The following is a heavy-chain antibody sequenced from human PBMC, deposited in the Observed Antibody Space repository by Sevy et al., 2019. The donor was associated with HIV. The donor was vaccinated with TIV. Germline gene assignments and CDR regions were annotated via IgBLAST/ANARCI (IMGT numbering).Heavy chain of an antibody. D-gene: IGHD1-26*01. CDR1: GFTFSRYW. CDR2: IKDDGSRA. J-gene: IGHJ4*02. CDR3: ARGKLGGSTTCIDLDY. Sequence: GGSLRLSCAASGFTFSRYWMHWVRQAPGKGLMWVSHIKDDGSRAFFADSVKGRFTISRDNAKNTLYLQMNSLRAEDTAIYYCARGKLGGSTTCIDLDYWGLGTLVTVSS. V-gene: IGHV3-74*01.